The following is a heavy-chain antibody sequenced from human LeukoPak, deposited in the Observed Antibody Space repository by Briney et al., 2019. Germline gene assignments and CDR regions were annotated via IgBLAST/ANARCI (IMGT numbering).Heavy chain of an antibody. D-gene: IGHD3-3*01. J-gene: IGHJ4*02. CDR1: GGTFSSYA. CDR2: IIPIFGTA. CDR3: TYDFWSGYYRLDY. Sequence: GASVKVSCKASGGTFSSYAISWVRQAPGQGLEWMGGIIPIFGTANYAQKFQGRVTIIADESTSTAYMELSSLRSEDTAVYYCTYDFWSGYYRLDYWGQGTLVTVSS. V-gene: IGHV1-69*13.